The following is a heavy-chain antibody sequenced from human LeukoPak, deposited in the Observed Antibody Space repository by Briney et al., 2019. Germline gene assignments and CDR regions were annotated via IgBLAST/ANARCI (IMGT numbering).Heavy chain of an antibody. CDR2: IIPIFGTA. CDR3: ARAAYSSSYAAGY. Sequence: SVKVSCKASGGSFNRYAISWVRQAPGQGLEWMGGIIPIFGTANYAQKFQGRVTITADESTSTAYMELSSLRSEDTAVYYCARAAYSSSYAAGYWGQGTLVTVSS. D-gene: IGHD6-6*01. V-gene: IGHV1-69*13. CDR1: GGSFNRYA. J-gene: IGHJ4*02.